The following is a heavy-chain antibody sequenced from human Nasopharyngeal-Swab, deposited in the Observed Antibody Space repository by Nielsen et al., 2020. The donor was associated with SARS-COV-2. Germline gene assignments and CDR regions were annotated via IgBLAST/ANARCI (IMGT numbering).Heavy chain of an antibody. CDR3: AKDTSGWFLDY. J-gene: IGHJ4*02. CDR1: GFTFSSYG. D-gene: IGHD6-19*01. V-gene: IGHV3-30*18. CDR2: ISYDGSNK. Sequence: GGSLRLSCAASGFTFSSYGMRWVRQAPGKGLEWVAVISYDGSNKYYADSVKGRFTISRDNSKNTLYLQMNSLRAEDTAVYYCAKDTSGWFLDYWGQGTLVTVSS.